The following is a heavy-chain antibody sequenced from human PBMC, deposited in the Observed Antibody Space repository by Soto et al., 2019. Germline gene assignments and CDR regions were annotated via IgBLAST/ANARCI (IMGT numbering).Heavy chain of an antibody. D-gene: IGHD3-10*01. J-gene: IGHJ4*02. Sequence: GESLKISCKGSGYSFTSYWIGWVRQMPGKGLEWMGIIFPRNSDTRYSPSFQGQVTISADKSITTAYLQWSSLKASDTAMYYCAGGSGSYYAYFDYWGQGTLVTVSS. CDR2: IFPRNSDT. CDR1: GYSFTSYW. V-gene: IGHV5-51*01. CDR3: AGGSGSYYAYFDY.